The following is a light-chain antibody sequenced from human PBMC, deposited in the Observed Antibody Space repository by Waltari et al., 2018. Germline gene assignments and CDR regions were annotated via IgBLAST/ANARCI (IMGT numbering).Light chain of an antibody. Sequence: QSALTQPASVSGSPGQSITISCTGTSSDVGGFNYVSWFQQHPGKAPKLIIFDVTNRPSGVSHRFSGAKAGHTASLTSSGLQADDEAHYFCNSDSDSNSLVVFGGGTRLTVL. J-gene: IGLJ2*01. CDR2: DVT. CDR3: NSDSDSNSLVV. V-gene: IGLV2-14*03. CDR1: SSDVGGFNY.